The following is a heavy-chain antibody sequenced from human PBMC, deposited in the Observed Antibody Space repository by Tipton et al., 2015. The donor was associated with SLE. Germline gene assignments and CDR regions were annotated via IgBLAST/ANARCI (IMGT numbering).Heavy chain of an antibody. J-gene: IGHJ3*02. CDR3: ARVGRSSTSVDAFDI. CDR2: IYYSGST. CDR1: GGSISSYY. Sequence: TLSLTCTVSGGSISSYYWSWIRQPPGKGLEWIGYIYYSGSTNYNPSLKSRVTISVDTSKNQFSLKLSSVTAAARAVYYCARVGRSSTSVDAFDIWGQGT. V-gene: IGHV4-59*01. D-gene: IGHD2-2*01.